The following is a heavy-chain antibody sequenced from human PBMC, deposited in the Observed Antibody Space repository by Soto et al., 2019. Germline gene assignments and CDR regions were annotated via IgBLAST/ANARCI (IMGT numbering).Heavy chain of an antibody. D-gene: IGHD6-19*01. CDR3: ARGWYYFDY. CDR1: GFTFTTYA. V-gene: IGHV3-23*01. Sequence: EVQLLESGGGLVQPGGSLTLSCAASGFTFTTYAMTWVRQAPGKGLEWVSALSPSGGSTSYADSVKGRVTISRDNSKNTLYLQMNTLRPEDTAVYYGARGWYYFDYWGQGTLVTVSS. CDR2: LSPSGGST. J-gene: IGHJ4*02.